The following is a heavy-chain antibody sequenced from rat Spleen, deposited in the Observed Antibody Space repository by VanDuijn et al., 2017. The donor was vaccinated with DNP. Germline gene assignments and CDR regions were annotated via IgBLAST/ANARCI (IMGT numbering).Heavy chain of an antibody. Sequence: EVQLVESGGGLVQPGRSLKLSCAASGFIFLNYGLAWVRQAPTRGLEWVASINPDGGSTYYRDSVKGRFTISRYNAKSSLYLQRDSLRSEDKATYYCATRGVGARYYWYFDFWGPGAMVTVSS. CDR1: GFIFLNYG. CDR3: ATRGVGARYYWYFDF. D-gene: IGHD5-1*01. V-gene: IGHV5S13*01. CDR2: INPDGGST. J-gene: IGHJ1*01.